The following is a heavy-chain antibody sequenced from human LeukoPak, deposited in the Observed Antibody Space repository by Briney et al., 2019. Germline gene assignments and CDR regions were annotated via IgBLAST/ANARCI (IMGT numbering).Heavy chain of an antibody. D-gene: IGHD2-15*01. CDR2: IKSKTDGGTT. J-gene: IGHJ4*02. Sequence: GGSLRLSCAASGFTFSNAWMSWVRQAPGKGLEWVGRIKSKTDGGTTDYAALVKGGFTISRDDSKNTLYLQMNSLKTEDTAVYYCTTGYCSGGSCYKWGQGTLVTVSS. CDR1: GFTFSNAW. CDR3: TTGYCSGGSCYK. V-gene: IGHV3-15*01.